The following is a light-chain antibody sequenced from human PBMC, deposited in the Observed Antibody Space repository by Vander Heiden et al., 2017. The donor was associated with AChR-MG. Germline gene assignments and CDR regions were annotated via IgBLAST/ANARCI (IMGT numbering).Light chain of an antibody. CDR2: WAS. Sequence: DIVMTQSPDSLAVSRGERATINCKSSQSVLYTSNNKDYLAWYQQKPGQPPKLIIYWASSRESGVPDRFSGSGSGTDFTLTIRSLQAEDVAVYYCQQDDSTPYTFGQGTKVEIK. V-gene: IGKV4-1*01. J-gene: IGKJ2*01. CDR1: QSVLYTSNNKDY. CDR3: QQDDSTPYT.